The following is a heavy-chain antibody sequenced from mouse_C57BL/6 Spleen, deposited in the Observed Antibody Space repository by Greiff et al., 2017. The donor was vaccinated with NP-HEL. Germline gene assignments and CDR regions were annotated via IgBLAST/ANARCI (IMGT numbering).Heavy chain of an antibody. CDR3: ARNPYYDYDGWYFDV. V-gene: IGHV1-80*01. CDR1: GYAFSSYW. D-gene: IGHD2-4*01. J-gene: IGHJ1*03. Sequence: QVQLQQSGAELVKPGASVKISCKASGYAFSSYWMNWVKQRPGKGLEWIGQIYPGDGDTNYNGKFKGKATLTADKSSSTAYMQLSSLTSEDSAVYFCARNPYYDYDGWYFDVWGTGTTVTVSS. CDR2: IYPGDGDT.